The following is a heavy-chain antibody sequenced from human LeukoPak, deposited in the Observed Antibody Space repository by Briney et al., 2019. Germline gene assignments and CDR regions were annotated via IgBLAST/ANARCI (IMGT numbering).Heavy chain of an antibody. CDR3: ARSLTIREGDAFDI. J-gene: IGHJ3*02. CDR2: ISGYNGNT. D-gene: IGHD3-10*01. Sequence: ASAKVSCKASAYTFTPYIIICIRQAPGQGLEWMGWISGYNGNTNFARKLQGRVTMTTDTSTSTAYMELRSLRSDDTAVYYCARSLTIREGDAFDIWGQGTMVTVSS. CDR1: AYTFTPYI. V-gene: IGHV1-18*01.